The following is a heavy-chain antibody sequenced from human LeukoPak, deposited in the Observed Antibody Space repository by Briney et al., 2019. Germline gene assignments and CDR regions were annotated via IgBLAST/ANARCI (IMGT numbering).Heavy chain of an antibody. Sequence: GGSLRLSCAASGFTFSSYSMNWVRQAPGKGLEWVSSISSSSSYIYYADSVKGRFTISRDNSKNTLYLQMNSLRAEDTAVYYCAKGLNYYDSSGYYYGYWGQGTLVTVSS. J-gene: IGHJ4*02. CDR2: ISSSSSYI. CDR3: AKGLNYYDSSGYYYGY. V-gene: IGHV3-21*04. CDR1: GFTFSSYS. D-gene: IGHD3-22*01.